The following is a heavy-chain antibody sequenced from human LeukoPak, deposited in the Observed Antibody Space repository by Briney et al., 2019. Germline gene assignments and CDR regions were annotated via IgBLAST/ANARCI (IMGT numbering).Heavy chain of an antibody. CDR3: AKDPTVTTNYYYYMDV. V-gene: IGHV3-30*02. CDR2: IRYDGSNK. CDR1: GFTFSSYA. D-gene: IGHD4-17*01. J-gene: IGHJ6*03. Sequence: PGGSLRLSCAASGFTFSSYAMSWVRQAPGKGLEWVAFIRYDGSNKYYADSVKGRFTISRDNSKNTLYLQMNSLRAEDTAVYYCAKDPTVTTNYYYYMDVWGKGTTVTISS.